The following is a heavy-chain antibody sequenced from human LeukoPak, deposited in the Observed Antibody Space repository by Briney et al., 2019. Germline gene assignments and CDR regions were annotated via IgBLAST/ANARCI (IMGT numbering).Heavy chain of an antibody. CDR3: ARDNYGSGSYYTLYYYYYMDV. J-gene: IGHJ6*03. V-gene: IGHV3-7*01. Sequence: PGGSLRLSCAASGFTFSSFAMSWVRQAPGKGLEWVANIKQDGSEKYYVDSVKGRFTISRDNAKNSLYLQMNSLRAEDTAVYYCARDNYGSGSYYTLYYYYYMDVWGKGTTVTVSS. CDR2: IKQDGSEK. D-gene: IGHD3-10*01. CDR1: GFTFSSFA.